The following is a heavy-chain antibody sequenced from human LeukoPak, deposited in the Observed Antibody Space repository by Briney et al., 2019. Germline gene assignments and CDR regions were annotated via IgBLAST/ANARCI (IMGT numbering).Heavy chain of an antibody. CDR3: ARGYGDYTAYLDY. Sequence: SETLSLTCTVSGGSISSGSYYWSWIRQPAGKGLEWIGRIYTSGSTNYNPSLKSRVTISVDTSKNQFSLKLSSVTAADTAVYYCARGYGDYTAYLDYWGQGTLVTVSS. CDR2: IYTSGST. CDR1: GGSISSGSYY. D-gene: IGHD4-17*01. V-gene: IGHV4-61*02. J-gene: IGHJ4*02.